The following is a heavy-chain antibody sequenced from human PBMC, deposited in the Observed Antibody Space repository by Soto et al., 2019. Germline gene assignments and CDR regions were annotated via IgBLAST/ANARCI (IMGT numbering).Heavy chain of an antibody. J-gene: IGHJ4*02. V-gene: IGHV4-61*01. CDR2: IYYSGST. CDR3: ARDKPYGSGGYHDY. Sequence: SETLSLTCTVSGGSVSSGSYYWSWIRQPPGKGLEWIGYIYYSGSTNYNPSLKSRVTISVDTSKNQFSLKLSSVTAADTAVYYCARDKPYGSGGYHDYWGQGTLVTVSS. CDR1: GGSVSSGSYY. D-gene: IGHD3-10*01.